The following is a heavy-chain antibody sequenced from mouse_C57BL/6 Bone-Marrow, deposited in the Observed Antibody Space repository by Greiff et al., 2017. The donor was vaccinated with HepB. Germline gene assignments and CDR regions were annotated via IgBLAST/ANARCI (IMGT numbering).Heavy chain of an antibody. Sequence: EVHLAESEGGLVQPGSSMKLSCTASGFTFSDYYMAWVRQVPEKGLEWVANINYDGSSTYYLDSLKSRFIISRDNAKNILYLQMSSLKSEDTATYYCARDGGDSLAMDCWGQGTSVTVSS. D-gene: IGHD3-3*01. CDR2: INYDGSST. J-gene: IGHJ4*01. CDR3: ARDGGDSLAMDC. CDR1: GFTFSDYY. V-gene: IGHV5-16*01.